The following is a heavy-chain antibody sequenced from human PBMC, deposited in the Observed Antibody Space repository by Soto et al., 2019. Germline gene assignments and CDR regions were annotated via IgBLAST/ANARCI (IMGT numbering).Heavy chain of an antibody. V-gene: IGHV1-46*01. D-gene: IGHD3-22*01. Sequence: APLKVSCKASGYTLTRYYIHWVRQAPGQGLEWRGIINPSGGSTSYAQKFQGRVTMTRDTSTSTVYMELSSLRSEDTAVYYCARVSSYDSSGYYYPGVYDWCDPWGQGTLVTVSS. CDR2: INPSGGST. J-gene: IGHJ5*02. CDR1: GYTLTRYY. CDR3: ARVSSYDSSGYYYPGVYDWCDP.